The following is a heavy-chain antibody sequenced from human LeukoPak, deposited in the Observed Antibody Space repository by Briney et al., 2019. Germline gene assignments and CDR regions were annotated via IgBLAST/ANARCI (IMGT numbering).Heavy chain of an antibody. D-gene: IGHD6-19*01. Sequence: GGSLRLSCAASGFTFSDYYMSWIRQAPGKGLEWVSYISSSSSYTNYADSVKGRFTISRDNAKNSLYLQMNSLRAEDTAVYYCARPSTYSSGWYYFDYWGQGTLVTASS. CDR2: ISSSSSYT. CDR1: GFTFSDYY. CDR3: ARPSTYSSGWYYFDY. J-gene: IGHJ4*02. V-gene: IGHV3-11*06.